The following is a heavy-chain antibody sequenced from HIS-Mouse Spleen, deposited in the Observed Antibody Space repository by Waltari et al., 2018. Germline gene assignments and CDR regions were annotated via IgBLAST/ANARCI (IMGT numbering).Heavy chain of an antibody. D-gene: IGHD3-10*01. CDR1: GVTFGSEA. Sequence: QVQLVESGGGVVQPGRSLRLSGAASGVTFGSEAMHWVRQAPGKGLEWVAVISYDGSNKYYADSVKGRFTISRDNSKNTLYLQMNSLRAEDTAVYYCARVTGGGYWGQGTLVTVSS. J-gene: IGHJ4*02. CDR2: ISYDGSNK. CDR3: ARVTGGGY. V-gene: IGHV3-30-3*01.